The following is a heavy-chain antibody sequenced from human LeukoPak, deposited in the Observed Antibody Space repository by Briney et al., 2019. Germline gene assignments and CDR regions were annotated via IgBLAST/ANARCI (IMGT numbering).Heavy chain of an antibody. D-gene: IGHD3-22*01. CDR3: ARGGVRDDFSGYYFDY. Sequence: VASVKVSCKASGGTFSSYAISWVRQAPGQGLEWMGGIIPIFGTANYAQKFQDRVTIIADKSTSTAYMELSSLRSEDTATYYCARGGVRDDFSGYYFDYWGQGALVTVSS. CDR2: IIPIFGTA. CDR1: GGTFSSYA. J-gene: IGHJ4*02. V-gene: IGHV1-69*06.